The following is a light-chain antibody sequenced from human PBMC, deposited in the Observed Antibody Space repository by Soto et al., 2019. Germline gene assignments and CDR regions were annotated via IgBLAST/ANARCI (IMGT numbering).Light chain of an antibody. CDR3: QQYGDSPRT. CDR2: GAS. Sequence: IMLSQSPGTLSLSQGERENLYCRASQSVSSSYLAWYQQKTGQAPRLLIFGASTRATGIPDRFSGSGSGTEFTLTISRLEPEDFSVYFCQQYGDSPRTFGQGTKV. V-gene: IGKV3-20*01. CDR1: QSVSSSY. J-gene: IGKJ1*01.